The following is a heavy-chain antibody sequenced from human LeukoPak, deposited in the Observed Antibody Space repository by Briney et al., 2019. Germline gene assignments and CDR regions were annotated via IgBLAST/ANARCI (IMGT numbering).Heavy chain of an antibody. Sequence: PSETLSLTCTVSGGSISGGDYYWSWIRQPPGKGLEWIGYIYYSGSTYYNPSLKNRVTISVDTSKNQFSLKLSSVTAADTAVYYCARGGGGVVPGPYDSSGYYTPGAFDIWGQGTMVTVSS. CDR3: ARGGGGVVPGPYDSSGYYTPGAFDI. CDR2: IYYSGST. CDR1: GGSISGGDYY. V-gene: IGHV4-30-4*08. D-gene: IGHD3-22*01. J-gene: IGHJ3*02.